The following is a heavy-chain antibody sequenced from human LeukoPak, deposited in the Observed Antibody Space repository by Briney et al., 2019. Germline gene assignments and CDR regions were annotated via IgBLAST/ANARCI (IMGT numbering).Heavy chain of an antibody. CDR2: ISSSGSTI. CDR1: GFTFSSYE. D-gene: IGHD3-3*02. Sequence: PGGSLRLSCAASGFTFSSYEMNWVRQAPGKGLEWVSYISSSGSTIYYADSVKGRFTISRDNAKNSLYLQMNSLRAEDTAVYYCARSLSFFFDYWGQGTLVTVSS. J-gene: IGHJ4*02. V-gene: IGHV3-48*03. CDR3: ARSLSFFFDY.